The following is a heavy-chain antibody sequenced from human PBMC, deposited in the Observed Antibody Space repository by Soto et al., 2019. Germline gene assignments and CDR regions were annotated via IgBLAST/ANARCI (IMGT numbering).Heavy chain of an antibody. Sequence: EVQLVESGGGVVQPGGSLKLSCAASGFSFSGSAMHWVRQASGNGLEWVGRIRSKTHTHATAYAASVEGRFTISRDDSTNTTTLQVNSLKTEDTAVYYFTRKGRGQGRDYFDNAFDSASIDQWGQGTLVTVSS. CDR1: GFSFSGSA. J-gene: IGHJ4*02. D-gene: IGHD3-22*01. CDR2: IRSKTHTHAT. CDR3: TRKGRGQGRDYFDNAFDSASIDQ. V-gene: IGHV3-73*02.